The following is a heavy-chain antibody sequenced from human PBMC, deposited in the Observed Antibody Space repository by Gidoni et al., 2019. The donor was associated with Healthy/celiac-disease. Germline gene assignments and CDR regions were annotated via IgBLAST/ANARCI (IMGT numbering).Heavy chain of an antibody. CDR1: GFTFSRYA. Sequence: EVQLVESGGGLVQPGGSLRLSCAASGFTFSRYAMHWVRQPPGKGLEYVSAISSNGGSTYYANSVKGRFTISRANSKNTLYLQMGSLRAEDMAVYYCARGNVEMATIAYFDYWGQGTLVTVSS. J-gene: IGHJ4*02. CDR3: ARGNVEMATIAYFDY. V-gene: IGHV3-64*01. D-gene: IGHD5-12*01. CDR2: ISSNGGST.